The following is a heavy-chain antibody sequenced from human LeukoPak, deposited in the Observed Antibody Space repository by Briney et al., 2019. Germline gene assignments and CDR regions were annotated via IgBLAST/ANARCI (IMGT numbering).Heavy chain of an antibody. V-gene: IGHV3-7*01. J-gene: IGHJ4*02. CDR1: GFTFSSYW. CDR3: ARGKSGTYYYGSGSYYTI. CDR2: IKQDGSEK. D-gene: IGHD3-10*01. Sequence: GGSLRLSCAASGFTFSSYWMSWVRQAPGKGLEWVANIKQDGSEKYYVDSVKGRFTISRDNAKNSLYLQMNSLRAEDTAAYYCARGKSGTYYYGSGSYYTIWGQGTLVTVSS.